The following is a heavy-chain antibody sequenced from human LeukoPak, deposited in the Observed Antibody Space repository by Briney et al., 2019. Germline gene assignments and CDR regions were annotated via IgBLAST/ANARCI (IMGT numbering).Heavy chain of an antibody. D-gene: IGHD6-19*01. CDR2: ISYSGST. J-gene: IGHJ4*02. Sequence: PSETLSLTCTVSGGSLSSSSYYWGWIRQPPGKGLEWIGSISYSGSTYYNPSLKSRLLISVDTCKNQFSLKLSSVTAADTTVYYCATYGGRAVAGIFDYWGQGTLVTVSS. V-gene: IGHV4-39*01. CDR3: ATYGGRAVAGIFDY. CDR1: GGSLSSSSYY.